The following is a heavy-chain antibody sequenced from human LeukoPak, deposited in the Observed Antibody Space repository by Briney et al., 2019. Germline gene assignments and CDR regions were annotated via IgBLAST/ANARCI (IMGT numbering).Heavy chain of an antibody. Sequence: ASVNVSCKASGYTFTGYYMHWVRQAPGQGLEWMGWINPNSGGTNYAQKFQGRVTMTRDTSISTAYMELSRLRSDDTAVYYCARDGYCSGGSCYPDYWGQGTLVTVSS. CDR3: ARDGYCSGGSCYPDY. CDR1: GYTFTGYY. D-gene: IGHD2-15*01. V-gene: IGHV1-2*02. CDR2: INPNSGGT. J-gene: IGHJ4*02.